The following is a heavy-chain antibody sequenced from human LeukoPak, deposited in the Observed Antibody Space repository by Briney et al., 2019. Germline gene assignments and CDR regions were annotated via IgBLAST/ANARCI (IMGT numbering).Heavy chain of an antibody. J-gene: IGHJ4*02. CDR3: ARGRLSSGWYDD. CDR1: GFIFTDYY. CDR2: IDSGSTTT. V-gene: IGHV3-11*06. D-gene: IGHD6-19*01. Sequence: GGSLRLSCAASGFIFTDYYMSWVRQAPGKGLEWVSFIDSGSTTTKYADSVKGRFSISRDNAKNTLYLHMNSLRAEDTAVYYCARGRLSSGWYDDWGQGTLVTVSS.